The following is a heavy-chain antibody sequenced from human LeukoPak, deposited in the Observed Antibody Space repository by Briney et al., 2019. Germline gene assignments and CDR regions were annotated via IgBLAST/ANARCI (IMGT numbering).Heavy chain of an antibody. D-gene: IGHD2-2*03. CDR2: ISWNSGSI. J-gene: IGHJ4*02. CDR3: AKDSGWILFDD. V-gene: IGHV3-9*01. Sequence: GGSLRLSCAASGFTFDDYAMHWVRQAPGKGLEWVSGISWNSGSIGYADSVKGRFTISRDNSKNTLYLQMNSLRDEDTAVYYCAKDSGWILFDDWGQGTLVTVSS. CDR1: GFTFDDYA.